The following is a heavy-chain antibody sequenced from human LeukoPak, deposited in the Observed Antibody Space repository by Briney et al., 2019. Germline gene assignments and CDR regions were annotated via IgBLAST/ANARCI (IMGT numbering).Heavy chain of an antibody. Sequence: SETLSLTCTVSGGSIGSTIYYWGWIRQPPGKGLEWIGTSYYGGNSYYNPSLKSRVTISVDGSRNQFSLTLTSVTAADTAVYHCATTSGYRNYYYYYIDVWGKGTTVTVSS. V-gene: IGHV4-39*01. D-gene: IGHD3-22*01. CDR3: ATTSGYRNYYYYYIDV. CDR2: SYYGGNS. CDR1: GGSIGSTIYY. J-gene: IGHJ6*03.